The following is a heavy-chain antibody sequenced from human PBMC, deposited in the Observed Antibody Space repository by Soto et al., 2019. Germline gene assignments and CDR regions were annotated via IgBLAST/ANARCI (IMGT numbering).Heavy chain of an antibody. V-gene: IGHV4-61*01. J-gene: IGHJ4*02. D-gene: IGHD6-19*01. CDR3: AREYSSGWYYFDY. CDR1: GGSVSSGSYY. CDR2: IYYSGST. Sequence: SETLSLTCTVSGGSVSSGSYYWSWIRQPPGKGLGWIGYIYYSGSTNYNPSLKSRVTISVDTSKNQFSLKLSSVTAADTAVYYCAREYSSGWYYFDYWGQGTLVTVSS.